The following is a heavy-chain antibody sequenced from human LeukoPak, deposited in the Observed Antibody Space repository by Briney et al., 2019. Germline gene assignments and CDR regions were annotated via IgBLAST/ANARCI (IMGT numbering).Heavy chain of an antibody. V-gene: IGHV3-33*01. D-gene: IGHD3-10*01. CDR1: GFTFSSYG. J-gene: IGHJ3*02. CDR3: ARDGLGFGELADAFDI. CDR2: IWCDGSNK. Sequence: GGSLRLSCAASGFTFSSYGMHWVRQAPGKGLEWVAVIWCDGSNKYYADSVKGRFTISRDNSKNTLYLQMNSLRAEDTAVYYCARDGLGFGELADAFDIWGQGTMVTVSS.